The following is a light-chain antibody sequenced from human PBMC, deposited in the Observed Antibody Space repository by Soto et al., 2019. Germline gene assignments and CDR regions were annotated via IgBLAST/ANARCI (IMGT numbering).Light chain of an antibody. CDR2: KAS. V-gene: IGKV1-5*03. Sequence: IQMTQSPSTLSASVGDRVAITWGASQSISSWLAWYQQKQGQAPKLLIYKASSLESGVPSRVRGRGEGTEETTAISSMKNDDVATDYCLQYHSYSGTFGQGTQVDIK. CDR1: QSISSW. J-gene: IGKJ1*01. CDR3: LQYHSYSGT.